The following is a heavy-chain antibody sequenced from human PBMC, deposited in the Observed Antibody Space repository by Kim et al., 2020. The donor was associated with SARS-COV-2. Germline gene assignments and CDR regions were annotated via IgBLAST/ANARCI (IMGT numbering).Heavy chain of an antibody. V-gene: IGHV3-9*01. Sequence: GGSLRLSCAASGFTFDDYAMHWVRQAPGKGLEWVSGISWNSGNIGYADSVKGRFTVSRDNAKNSLYLQMNSLRPEDTAFYYCAKDTWVCLNSWWYFDYWGQGALVTVSA. J-gene: IGHJ4*02. CDR2: ISWNSGNI. D-gene: IGHD2-8*02. CDR3: AKDTWVCLNSWWYFDY. CDR1: GFTFDDYA.